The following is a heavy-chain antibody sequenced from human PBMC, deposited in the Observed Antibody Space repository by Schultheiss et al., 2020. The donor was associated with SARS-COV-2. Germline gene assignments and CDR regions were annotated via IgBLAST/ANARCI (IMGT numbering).Heavy chain of an antibody. CDR2: ISYDGSNK. V-gene: IGHV3-30*03. Sequence: GESLKISCAASGFTFSSYGMHWVRQAPGKGLEWVAVISYDGSNKYYADSVKGRFTISRDNSKNTLYLQMNSLRAEDTAVYYCARDPRGSGSYYMHIDYWGQGTLVTVSS. J-gene: IGHJ4*02. CDR3: ARDPRGSGSYYMHIDY. CDR1: GFTFSSYG. D-gene: IGHD3-10*01.